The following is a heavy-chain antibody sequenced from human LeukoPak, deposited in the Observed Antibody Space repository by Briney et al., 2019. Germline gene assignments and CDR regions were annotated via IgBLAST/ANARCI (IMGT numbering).Heavy chain of an antibody. CDR3: AXLGTPRCSSTSCSPRDYYYYMDV. V-gene: IGHV4-34*01. J-gene: IGHJ6*03. D-gene: IGHD2-2*01. Sequence: SETLSLTCAVYGGSFSGYYWSWIRQPPGKGLXXXXXIXXXRXTNYNPSLKRRVTISVETSKNQFSLKLSSVTAADTAVYYCAXLGTPRCSSTSCSPRDYYYYMDVWGQGTLVTVSS. CDR1: GGSFSGYY. CDR2: IXXXRXT.